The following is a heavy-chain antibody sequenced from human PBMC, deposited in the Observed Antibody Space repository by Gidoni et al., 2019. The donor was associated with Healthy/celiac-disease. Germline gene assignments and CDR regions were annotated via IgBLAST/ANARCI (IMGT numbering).Heavy chain of an antibody. D-gene: IGHD2-21*02. CDR2: IYPGDSDT. J-gene: IGHJ6*03. CDR1: GYSFTSYW. V-gene: IGHV5-51*01. Sequence: EVQLVQSGAEVKKPGESLKIPCKGSGYSFTSYWIGWVRQMPGKGLEWMGIIYPGDSDTRYSPSFQGQVTISADKSISTAYLQWSSLKASDTAMYYCARLLLHRYYYYYMDVWGKGTTVTVSS. CDR3: ARLLLHRYYYYYMDV.